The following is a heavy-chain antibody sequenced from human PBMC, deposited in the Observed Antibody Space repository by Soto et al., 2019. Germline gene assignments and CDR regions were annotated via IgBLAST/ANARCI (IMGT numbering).Heavy chain of an antibody. J-gene: IGHJ4*02. CDR2: IYYSGST. D-gene: IGHD3-22*01. V-gene: IGHV4-31*03. CDR3: ARSDSSGKTRYYFDH. CDR1: GGSISSGGYY. Sequence: SETLSLTCTVSGGSISSGGYYWSWIRHHPGKGMEWIGYIYYSGSTYYNPSLKSRVTISVDTSKNQFYLKLSSVTVAVTSVYYCARSDSSGKTRYYFDHWGQGTLVTVSS.